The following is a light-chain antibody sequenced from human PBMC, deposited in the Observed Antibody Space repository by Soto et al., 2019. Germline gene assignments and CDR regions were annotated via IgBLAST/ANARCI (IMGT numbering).Light chain of an antibody. CDR1: QSISSW. V-gene: IGKV1-5*03. Sequence: DILMTQSPSTLSASVGDRVTITCRASQSISSWLARYQQKPGKAPKLLIYKASSLESGVPSRFSGSGSGTEFTLTISSLQPDDFETYYCQQYNSYWTFGQGTKVEIK. J-gene: IGKJ1*01. CDR2: KAS. CDR3: QQYNSYWT.